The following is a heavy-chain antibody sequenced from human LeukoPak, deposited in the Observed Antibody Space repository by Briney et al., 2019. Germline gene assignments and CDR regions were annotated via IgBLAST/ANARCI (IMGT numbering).Heavy chain of an antibody. CDR1: GFTFSNYS. CDR2: ISRASSTI. CDR3: AKDPGWFGESFSAFDI. J-gene: IGHJ3*02. V-gene: IGHV3-48*01. Sequence: GGSLRLSCAASGFTFSNYSMNWVRQAPGKGLEWVSYISRASSTIYYADSVKGRFTISRDNSKNTLYLQMNSLRAEDTAVYYCAKDPGWFGESFSAFDIWGQGTMVTVSS. D-gene: IGHD3-10*01.